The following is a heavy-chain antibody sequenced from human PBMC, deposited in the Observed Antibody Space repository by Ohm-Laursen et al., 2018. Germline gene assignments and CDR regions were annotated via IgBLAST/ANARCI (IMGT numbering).Heavy chain of an antibody. D-gene: IGHD6-13*01. CDR2: INAYSGGT. V-gene: IGHV1-2*02. CDR3: AKPTAAGTNHYYFGMDV. Sequence: SSVKVSYKASGYTFTEYYMHWVRQAPGQGLEWMGWINAYSGGTNYAQKFQGRVTMTRDTSISTAYMELTRLRVDDTAMYYCAKPTAAGTNHYYFGMDVWGQGTTATVSS. J-gene: IGHJ6*02. CDR1: GYTFTEYY.